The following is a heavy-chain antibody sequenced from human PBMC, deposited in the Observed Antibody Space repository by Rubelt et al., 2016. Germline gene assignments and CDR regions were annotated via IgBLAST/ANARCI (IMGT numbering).Heavy chain of an antibody. V-gene: IGHV4-34*01. J-gene: IGHJ5*02. CDR3: ARKSVVLRGSSSPFDP. Sequence: QVQLQQWGAGLLKPSETLSLTCAVYGGSFSGYYWSWIRQPPGKGLEWIGEINHSGSTNYNPSLRICCTSSLDPSKNQFARDRTSVTAADTAVYYCARKSVVLRGSSSPFDPWGQGTLVTVSS. CDR1: GGSFSGYY. CDR2: INHSGST. D-gene: IGHD2-15*01.